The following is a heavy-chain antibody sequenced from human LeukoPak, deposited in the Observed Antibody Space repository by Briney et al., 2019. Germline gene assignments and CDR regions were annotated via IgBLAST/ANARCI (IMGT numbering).Heavy chain of an antibody. CDR3: ARDLLTMVRGVIITAFDY. CDR1: GYTFTGYY. J-gene: IGHJ4*02. V-gene: IGHV1-2*02. CDR2: INPNSGGT. D-gene: IGHD3-10*01. Sequence: GASVKVSCKASGYTFTGYYTHWVRQAPGQGLEWMGWINPNSGGTNYAQKFQGRVTMTRDTSISTAYMELSRLRSDDTAVYYCARDLLTMVRGVIITAFDYWGQGTLATVSS.